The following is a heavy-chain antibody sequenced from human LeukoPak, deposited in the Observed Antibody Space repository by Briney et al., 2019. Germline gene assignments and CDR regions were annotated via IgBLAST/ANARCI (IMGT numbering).Heavy chain of an antibody. V-gene: IGHV3-23*01. CDR1: GFIFNNYG. Sequence: GGSLRLSCAASGFIFNNYGLVWVRQAPGKGLEWVSAISNDGGGTTYADFVKGRFSVSRDNSKNTLFLQMNSLRAEDTALYYCSKGSSGYFFGLWGQGTLVTVSS. CDR3: SKGSSGYFFGL. D-gene: IGHD3-22*01. CDR2: ISNDGGGT. J-gene: IGHJ4*02.